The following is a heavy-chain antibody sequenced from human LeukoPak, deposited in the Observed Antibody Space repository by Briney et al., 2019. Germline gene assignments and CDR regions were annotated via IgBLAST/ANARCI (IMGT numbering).Heavy chain of an antibody. V-gene: IGHV4-59*01. Sequence: SETLSLTCSVSGASITTYYWSWIRQSPGKGLEWIGHIYNSGNNNYNPSLKSRVTISAEMSKNQLSLRLSSVTAADTAVYYCARTPLDYYGPGRGYYYGMDVWGQGTTVTVSS. CDR1: GASITTYY. CDR2: IYNSGNN. D-gene: IGHD3-10*01. J-gene: IGHJ6*02. CDR3: ARTPLDYYGPGRGYYYGMDV.